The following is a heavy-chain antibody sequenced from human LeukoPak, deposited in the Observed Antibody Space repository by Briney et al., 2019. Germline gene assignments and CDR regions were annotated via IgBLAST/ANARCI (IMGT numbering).Heavy chain of an antibody. CDR1: GFTFSSYG. J-gene: IGHJ4*02. CDR3: AKDSLQWELPIY. Sequence: GGSLRLSCAASGFTFSSYGMHWVRQAPGKGLEWVAVISHDGSNKYYADSVKGRFTISRDNSKNTLYLQMNSLRAEDTAVYYCAKDSLQWELPIYWGQGTLVTVSS. V-gene: IGHV3-30*18. D-gene: IGHD1-26*01. CDR2: ISHDGSNK.